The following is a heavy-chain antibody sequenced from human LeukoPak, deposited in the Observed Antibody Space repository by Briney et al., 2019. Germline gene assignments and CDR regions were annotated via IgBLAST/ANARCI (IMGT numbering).Heavy chain of an antibody. CDR3: ARGPNYYGSGSYYDWFDP. J-gene: IGHJ5*02. V-gene: IGHV3-30-3*01. Sequence: GRSLRLSCAASGFTFSSYAMHWVRQAPGKGLEWVAVISYDGSNKHYADSVKGRFTISRDNSKNTLYLQMNSLRAEDTAVYYCARGPNYYGSGSYYDWFDPWGQGTLVTVSS. CDR2: ISYDGSNK. D-gene: IGHD3-10*01. CDR1: GFTFSSYA.